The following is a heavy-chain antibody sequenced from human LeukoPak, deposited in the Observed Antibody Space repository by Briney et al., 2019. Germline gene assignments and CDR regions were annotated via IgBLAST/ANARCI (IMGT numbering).Heavy chain of an antibody. J-gene: IGHJ4*02. CDR3: ARGGYGGGYGGGTLGVIDS. D-gene: IGHD6-25*01. CDR1: GYTLTELS. V-gene: IGHV1-24*01. CDR2: FDPEDGET. Sequence: ASVKVSCKVSGYTLTELSMHWVRQAPGKGLEWMGGFDPEDGETIYAQKFQGRVTMTEDTSTDTAYMELSSLRSEDTAVYYCARGGYGGGYGGGTLGVIDSWGQGTLVTVSS.